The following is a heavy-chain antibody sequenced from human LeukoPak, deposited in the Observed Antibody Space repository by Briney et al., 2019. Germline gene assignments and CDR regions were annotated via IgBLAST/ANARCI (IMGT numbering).Heavy chain of an antibody. J-gene: IGHJ5*02. CDR3: ARARSSTSSFDP. D-gene: IGHD2-2*01. V-gene: IGHV4-59*01. Sequence: PETLSLTCTVSGGSISSYYWSWIRQPPGKGLEWIGYIYYSGSTNYNPSLKSRVTISVDTSKNQFSLKLSSVTAADTAVYYCARARSSTSSFDPWGQGTLVTVSS. CDR1: GGSISSYY. CDR2: IYYSGST.